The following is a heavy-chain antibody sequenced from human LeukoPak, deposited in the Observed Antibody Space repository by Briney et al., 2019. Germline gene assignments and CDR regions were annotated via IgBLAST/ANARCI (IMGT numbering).Heavy chain of an antibody. CDR3: AREASGWYDY. V-gene: IGHV4-34*01. J-gene: IGHJ4*02. D-gene: IGHD6-19*01. CDR2: INHRGST. Sequence: SETLSLTCAVYGGSFSGYYWSWIRQPPGKGLEWIGEINHRGSTNYNPSLKSRVTISVDTSKNQFSLKLSSVTAADTAVYYCAREASGWYDYWGQGTLVTVSS. CDR1: GGSFSGYY.